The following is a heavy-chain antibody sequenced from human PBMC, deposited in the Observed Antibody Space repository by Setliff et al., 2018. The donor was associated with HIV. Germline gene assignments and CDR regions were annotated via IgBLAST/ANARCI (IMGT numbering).Heavy chain of an antibody. D-gene: IGHD6-13*01. CDR1: GGSISSHY. CDR2: IYYSGST. J-gene: IGHJ4*02. V-gene: IGHV4-59*11. Sequence: SETLSLTCTVSGGSISSHYWSWIRQPPGKGLEWIGYIYYSGSTKYNPSLKSRVTMSVDTSKNQFSLKLSSVNAADTAVYYCARGSSNTGYYYFDSWGQGTLVTVSS. CDR3: ARGSSNTGYYYFDS.